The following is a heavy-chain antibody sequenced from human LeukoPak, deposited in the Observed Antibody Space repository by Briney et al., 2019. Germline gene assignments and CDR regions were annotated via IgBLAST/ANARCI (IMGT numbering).Heavy chain of an antibody. CDR3: ATELHSSGWYYFDY. Sequence: SETLSLTCAVYGGSFSGYYWSWIRHPPRKGLELIGEINHSGSTNYNPSLKSRVTISVDTSKNQFPLKLSSVTAADTAVYYCATELHSSGWYYFDYWGQGTLVTVSS. V-gene: IGHV4-34*01. CDR1: GGSFSGYY. J-gene: IGHJ4*02. CDR2: INHSGST. D-gene: IGHD6-19*01.